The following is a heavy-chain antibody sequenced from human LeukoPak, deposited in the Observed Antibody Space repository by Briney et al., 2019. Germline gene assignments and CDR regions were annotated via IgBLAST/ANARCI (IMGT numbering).Heavy chain of an antibody. CDR2: TYTSGGT. CDR1: SGSISSVSYY. V-gene: IGHV4-61*02. J-gene: IGHJ6*03. D-gene: IGHD1-26*01. Sequence: PSETLSLTCTVSSGSISSVSYYWSWPRQPAGKGLEWIARTYTSGGTNYNPSHKRRVTISADTSKNQFSLKLSSVTTADTAVDYYARLAPGRSYPGYYYYMDVWGKGTTVTVSS. CDR3: ARLAPGRSYPGYYYYMDV.